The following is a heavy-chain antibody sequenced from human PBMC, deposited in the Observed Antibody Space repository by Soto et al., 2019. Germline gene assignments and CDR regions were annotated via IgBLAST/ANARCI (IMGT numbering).Heavy chain of an antibody. CDR1: GYTFTSYG. Sequence: QVQLVQSGAEVKKPGASVKVSCKASGYTFTSYGISWVRQAPGQGLEWMGWISAYNGNTNYAQKLQGIVTMTTDTSTSIAYMELRSMRSDDTAVYYCARGKRYGDYVLPFDYWGQGTLVTVSS. V-gene: IGHV1-18*01. CDR2: ISAYNGNT. J-gene: IGHJ4*02. CDR3: ARGKRYGDYVLPFDY. D-gene: IGHD4-17*01.